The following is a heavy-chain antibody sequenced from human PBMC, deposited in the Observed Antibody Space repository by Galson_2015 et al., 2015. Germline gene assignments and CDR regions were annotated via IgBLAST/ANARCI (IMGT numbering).Heavy chain of an antibody. D-gene: IGHD2-21*01. J-gene: IGHJ4*02. CDR2: ISAYDGKT. V-gene: IGHV1-18*01. Sequence: SVKVSCKASGYNFSSYGIGWVRQAPGQGLEWMGWISAYDGKTNYAQKFQGRVAQEFQGRVTMTTDTSTSTAYMELRSLRSDDTAVYYCARGPSQSYCGGDCYFDYWGQGTLVTVSS. CDR1: GYNFSSYG. CDR3: ARGPSQSYCGGDCYFDY.